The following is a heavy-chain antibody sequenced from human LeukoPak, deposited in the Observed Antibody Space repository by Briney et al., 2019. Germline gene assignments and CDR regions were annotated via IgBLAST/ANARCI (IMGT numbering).Heavy chain of an antibody. CDR2: IKEDGSET. CDR1: GFTLSNYW. J-gene: IGHJ4*02. Sequence: GGSLRLSCAVSGFTLSNYWMSWVRQAPGMGLELVANIKEDGSETYYVDSVKGRFTISRDNARNSVYLQMDRLRAGDTAVYYCARAGGGYFDYWGQGTLVTVSS. V-gene: IGHV3-7*03. CDR3: ARAGGGYFDY. D-gene: IGHD4-23*01.